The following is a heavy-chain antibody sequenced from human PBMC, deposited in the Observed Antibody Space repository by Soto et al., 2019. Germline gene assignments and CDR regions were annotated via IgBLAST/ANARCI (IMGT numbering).Heavy chain of an antibody. CDR1: GFTFSSYA. Sequence: QVQLVESGGGVVQPGRSLRLSCAASGFTFSSYAMHWVRQAPGKGLEWVAVISYDGSNKYYADSVKGRFTISRDNSKNTLYLQMNSLRAEDTDVYYCANLGQIVAEEDGWFDPWGQGTLVTVSS. J-gene: IGHJ5*02. CDR3: ANLGQIVAEEDGWFDP. CDR2: ISYDGSNK. V-gene: IGHV3-30-3*01. D-gene: IGHD2-15*01.